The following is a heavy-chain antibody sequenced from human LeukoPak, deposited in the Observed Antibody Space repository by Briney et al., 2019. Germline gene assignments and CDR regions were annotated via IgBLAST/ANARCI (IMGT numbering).Heavy chain of an antibody. D-gene: IGHD5-18*01. V-gene: IGHV3-74*01. Sequence: GGSLRLSCAASGFTFSTYWMHWVRQAPGKGLVWVSRINSDGSTPSYADSVKGRFTISRDNAKHTLYLQMNSLRAEDTAVYYCATSSDTAMVFDYWGQGTLVTVSS. J-gene: IGHJ4*02. CDR2: INSDGSTP. CDR3: ATSSDTAMVFDY. CDR1: GFTFSTYW.